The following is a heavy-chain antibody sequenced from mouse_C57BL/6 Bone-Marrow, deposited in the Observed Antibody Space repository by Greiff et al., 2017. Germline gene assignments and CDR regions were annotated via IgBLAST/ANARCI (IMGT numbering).Heavy chain of an antibody. CDR3: TTCFITTVVAHFDY. V-gene: IGHV14-4*01. CDR1: GFNIKDDY. D-gene: IGHD1-1*01. J-gene: IGHJ2*01. Sequence: EVQLQQSVAEPVRPGASVKLSCTASGFNIKDDYMHWVKQRPEQGLEWIGWIDPENGDTEYASKFQGKATITADTSSNTAYLQLSSLTSEDTAVYYCTTCFITTVVAHFDYWGQGTTLTVSS. CDR2: IDPENGDT.